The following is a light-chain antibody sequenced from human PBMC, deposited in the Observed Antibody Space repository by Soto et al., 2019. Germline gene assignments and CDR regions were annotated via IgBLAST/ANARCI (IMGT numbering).Light chain of an antibody. CDR1: QTVSSR. J-gene: IGKJ1*01. V-gene: IGKV1-5*03. CDR2: KAS. Sequence: DIQMTQSPSTLSGSVGDRVTITCRASQTVSSRLAWYQQKPGKAPKLLIYKASTLKSGVPSRFSGSGSGTEFTLTISSLQPEDFATYYCQHYNSYLEAFGQGTKVDIK. CDR3: QHYNSYLEA.